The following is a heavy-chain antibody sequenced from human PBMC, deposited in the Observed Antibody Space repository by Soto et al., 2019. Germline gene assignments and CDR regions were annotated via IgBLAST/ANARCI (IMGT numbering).Heavy chain of an antibody. Sequence: QTLSLTCVLSGDRVSSNSAAWNWIRQSPSRGLEWLGRTYYRSRWYNDYAVSVRSRITVNADTSKNQFSLHLNSVTPEDTAVDYCAGTSSLQWYYMDVWDKGTTVTVSS. CDR1: GDRVSSNSAA. CDR2: TYYRSRWYN. J-gene: IGHJ6*03. D-gene: IGHD1-7*01. V-gene: IGHV6-1*01. CDR3: AGTSSLQWYYMDV.